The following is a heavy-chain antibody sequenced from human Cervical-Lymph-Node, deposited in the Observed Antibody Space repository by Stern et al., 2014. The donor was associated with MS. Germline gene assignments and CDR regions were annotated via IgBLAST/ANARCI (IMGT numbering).Heavy chain of an antibody. D-gene: IGHD3-3*02. CDR3: ARNPALWYFDL. CDR2: VYYSGSI. CDR1: GGTVSSGGYF. V-gene: IGHV4-31*03. Sequence: QVQLQESGPGLVKPLQTLSLTCTVSGGTVSSGGYFWNWIRPQPGKGLEWIGHVYYSGSIAYNPSLKSRVTISVDTSKNQFSLRLRSVTAADTAVYYCARNPALWYFDLWGRGTLAAVSS. J-gene: IGHJ2*01.